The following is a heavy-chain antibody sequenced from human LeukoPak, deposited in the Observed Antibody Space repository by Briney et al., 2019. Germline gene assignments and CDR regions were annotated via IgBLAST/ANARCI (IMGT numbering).Heavy chain of an antibody. CDR1: GFTFSSYA. J-gene: IGHJ5*02. Sequence: GRSLRLSCAASGFTFSSYAMSWVRQAPGKGLEWVSAISGSGGSTYYADSVKGRFTISRDNSKNTLYLQMNSLRAEDTAVYYCAKEAQQTGRIPRNYYDSSGYYFSWGQGTLVTVSS. D-gene: IGHD3-22*01. CDR3: AKEAQQTGRIPRNYYDSSGYYFS. CDR2: ISGSGGST. V-gene: IGHV3-23*01.